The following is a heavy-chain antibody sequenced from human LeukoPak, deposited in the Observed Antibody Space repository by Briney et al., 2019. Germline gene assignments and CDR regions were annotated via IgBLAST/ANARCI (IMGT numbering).Heavy chain of an antibody. Sequence: GGSLRLSCAASGFPFSNYAMSWARQAPGKGLEWVCRIKSKTDGGTTDYAAPVKGRFTISRDNAKNSVYLQMNNLRAEDTAVYYCARGVGGSGSYYPFDPWGQGTLVTVSS. V-gene: IGHV3-15*01. D-gene: IGHD3-10*01. J-gene: IGHJ5*02. CDR3: ARGVGGSGSYYPFDP. CDR1: GFPFSNYA. CDR2: IKSKTDGGTT.